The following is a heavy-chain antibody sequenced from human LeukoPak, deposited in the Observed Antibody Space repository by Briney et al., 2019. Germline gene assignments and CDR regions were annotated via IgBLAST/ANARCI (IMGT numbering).Heavy chain of an antibody. CDR2: IYYSGST. J-gene: IGHJ4*02. Sequence: SETLSLTCSVSGGSLSSSSYYWGWIRQAPGRGLEWIGNIYYSGSTYYSPSLKSRVTISVDTSKNQFSLKLSSVTAADTAVYYCARRPKQPGFWSGYVDYWGQGILVTVSP. CDR1: GGSLSSSSYY. CDR3: ARRPKQPGFWSGYVDY. D-gene: IGHD3-3*01. V-gene: IGHV4-39*01.